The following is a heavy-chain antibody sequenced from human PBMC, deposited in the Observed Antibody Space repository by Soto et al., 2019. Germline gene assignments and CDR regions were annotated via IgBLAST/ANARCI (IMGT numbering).Heavy chain of an antibody. CDR3: AHRSSISWFDY. Sequence: QITLKESGPTLVQPTQTLTLTCAFSGFSLSTTGVGVGWIRQPPGKAPEWLVVIYWDDNKRYSPSLKSRLTIIKDTYKHQVVLIMANMDPVDTGTFYCAHRSSISWFDYWGQGALVTVSS. CDR2: IYWDDNK. D-gene: IGHD3-3*02. CDR1: GFSLSTTGVG. J-gene: IGHJ4*02. V-gene: IGHV2-5*02.